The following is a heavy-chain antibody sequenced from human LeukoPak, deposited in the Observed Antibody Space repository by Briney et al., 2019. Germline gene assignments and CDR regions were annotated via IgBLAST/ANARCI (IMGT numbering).Heavy chain of an antibody. CDR3: ARDMGIAAAGSFDY. V-gene: IGHV4-34*01. Sequence: SETLSLTCAVYGGSFSGYYWSWIRQPPGKGPEWIGEINHSGSTNYNPSLKSRVTIPVDTSKNQFSLKLSSVTAADTAVYYCARDMGIAAAGSFDYWGQGTLVTVSS. D-gene: IGHD6-13*01. CDR2: INHSGST. J-gene: IGHJ4*02. CDR1: GGSFSGYY.